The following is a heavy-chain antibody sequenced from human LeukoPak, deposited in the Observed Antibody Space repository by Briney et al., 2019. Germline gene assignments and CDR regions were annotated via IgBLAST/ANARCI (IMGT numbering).Heavy chain of an antibody. J-gene: IGHJ3*02. CDR1: GYTFTGYY. Sequence: ASVKVSCKASGYTFTGYYMHWVRQAPGQGLEWMGIINPSGGSTSHAQKFQGRVTMTRDMSTSTVYMELSSLRSEDTAVYYCAKLAGTYYYDSSGYYDAFDIWGQGTMVTVSS. CDR2: INPSGGST. CDR3: AKLAGTYYYDSSGYYDAFDI. V-gene: IGHV1-46*01. D-gene: IGHD3-22*01.